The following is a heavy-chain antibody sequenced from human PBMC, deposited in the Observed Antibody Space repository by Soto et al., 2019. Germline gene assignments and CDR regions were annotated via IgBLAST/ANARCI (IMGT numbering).Heavy chain of an antibody. J-gene: IGHJ3*02. CDR3: ARDGKNEYSSSSGAFDI. CDR2: ISGSGGST. CDR1: GFTFGGYA. V-gene: IGHV3-23*01. Sequence: VGSLRLSCGASGFTFGGYAGSWVRQAPGKGLEWVSAISGSGGSTYYADSVKGRFTISRDNSKNTLYLQMNSLRAEDTAVYYCARDGKNEYSSSSGAFDIWGQGTMDTVSS. D-gene: IGHD6-6*01.